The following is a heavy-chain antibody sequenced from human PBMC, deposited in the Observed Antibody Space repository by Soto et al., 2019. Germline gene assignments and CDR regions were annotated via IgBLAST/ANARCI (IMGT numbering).Heavy chain of an antibody. CDR2: IYWNDDK. Sequence: SGPTLVNPTQTLTLTCTFSGFSLSTSGVGVGWIRQPPGKALEWLALIYWNDDKRYSPSLKSRLTITKDTSKNQVVLTMTNMDPVDTATYYCAHSEWDYDILTGYYKDDAFDIWGQGTMVTVSS. J-gene: IGHJ3*02. CDR1: GFSLSTSGVG. V-gene: IGHV2-5*01. CDR3: AHSEWDYDILTGYYKDDAFDI. D-gene: IGHD3-9*01.